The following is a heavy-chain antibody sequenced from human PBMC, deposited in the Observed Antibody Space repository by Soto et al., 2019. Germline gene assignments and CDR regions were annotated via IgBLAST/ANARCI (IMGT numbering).Heavy chain of an antibody. D-gene: IGHD4-17*01. Sequence: QVQLQESGPGLVKPSGTLSLTCAVSGGSVSSDRWWTWVSQDPGKGLKWIGEIHSYGSTNYNTSLKSRVTIFVDKFTDQSSVTLTSGAAADAAVYYCAGPGRAGYGEFDPWGQGTLVTVSS. J-gene: IGHJ5*02. CDR2: IHSYGST. CDR1: GGSVSSDRW. V-gene: IGHV4-4*02. CDR3: AGPGRAGYGEFDP.